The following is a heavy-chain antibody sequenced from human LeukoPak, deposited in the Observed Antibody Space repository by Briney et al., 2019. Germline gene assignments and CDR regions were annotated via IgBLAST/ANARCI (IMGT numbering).Heavy chain of an antibody. V-gene: IGHV4-34*01. CDR1: GGSFSGYY. D-gene: IGHD3-22*01. J-gene: IGHJ4*02. Sequence: PSETLSLTCAVYGGSFSGYYWSWIRQPPGKGLEWIGEINHSGSTNYNPSLKSRVTISVDTSKNQFSLKLSSVTAADTAVYYCASLNYYDSSGYFIFDYWGQGTLVTVSS. CDR3: ASLNYYDSSGYFIFDY. CDR2: INHSGST.